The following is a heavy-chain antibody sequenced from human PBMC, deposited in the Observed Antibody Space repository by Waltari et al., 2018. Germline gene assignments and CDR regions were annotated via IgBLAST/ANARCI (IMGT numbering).Heavy chain of an antibody. CDR3: AKEGGYSYYNNYFDS. D-gene: IGHD3-10*01. CDR2: ISYNGGKT. CDR1: GFGFEFNC. J-gene: IGHJ5*01. Sequence: EAHLVESGGRETRPGGSLRLSCGASGFGFEFNCMSWVRQGPGKGLEWVASISYNGGKTYYAESVEGRFSISRDNAQTSLYLQMNSLRVEDTALYYCAKEGGYSYYNNYFDSWGQGTRVTVSS. V-gene: IGHV3-20*04.